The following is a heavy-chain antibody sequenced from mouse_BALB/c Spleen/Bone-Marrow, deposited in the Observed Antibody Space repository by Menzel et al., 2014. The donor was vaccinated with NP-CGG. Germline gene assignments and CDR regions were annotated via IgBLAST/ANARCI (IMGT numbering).Heavy chain of an antibody. CDR3: ARTLGHYAMDY. D-gene: IGHD4-1*01. J-gene: IGHJ4*01. V-gene: IGHV2-6-7*01. CDR2: IWGDGST. CDR1: GFSLTSYG. Sequence: QVQLQQSGPGLVAPSQSLSITCTVSGFSLTSYGVNWVRQPPGKGLEWLGMIWGDGSTDYNSALKSRLSISKDNSKSQVFLKMNSLQTDDTARYYCARTLGHYAMDYWGQGTSVTVSS.